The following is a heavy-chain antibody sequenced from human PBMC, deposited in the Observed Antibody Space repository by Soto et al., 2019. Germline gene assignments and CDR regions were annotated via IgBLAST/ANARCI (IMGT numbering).Heavy chain of an antibody. Sequence: QVQLQESGPGLVKPSQTLSLTCTVSGGSISSGDHYWSWIRQPPGKGLEWIGYIYYSGSTYYNPSHKGRDNISVDTSKNQFSLKLSSVTAADTAVYYCARVADCSGGRCYFSVDYWGQGTLVTVSS. CDR2: IYYSGST. D-gene: IGHD2-15*01. J-gene: IGHJ4*02. CDR3: ARVADCSGGRCYFSVDY. CDR1: GGSISSGDHY. V-gene: IGHV4-30-4*01.